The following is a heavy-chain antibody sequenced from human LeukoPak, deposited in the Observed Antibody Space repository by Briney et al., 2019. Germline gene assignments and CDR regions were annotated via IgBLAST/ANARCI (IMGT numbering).Heavy chain of an antibody. CDR3: ARDRYDVGVAFDF. D-gene: IGHD3-9*01. CDR2: IRVHNGDT. V-gene: IGHV1-18*01. J-gene: IGHJ3*01. CDR1: GYMFAVFG. Sequence: ASVKVSCKASGYMFAVFGITWVRQAPGQGLEWMGSIRVHNGDTNYAQKFQGRLTMTTDTSATTAFMELRSLKSDDTAVYYCARDRYDVGVAFDFWGQGTMFTVSS.